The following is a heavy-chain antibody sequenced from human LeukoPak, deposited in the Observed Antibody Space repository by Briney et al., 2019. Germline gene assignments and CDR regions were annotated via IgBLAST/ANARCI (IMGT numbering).Heavy chain of an antibody. V-gene: IGHV1-69*13. Sequence: SVKVSCKASGGTFSSYAISWVRLAPGQGLEWMGGIIPIFGTANYAQKFQGGVTITADESTSTAYMELSSLRSEATAVYYCAREQADCSGGSCYGVLDYWGQGTLVTVSS. CDR2: IIPIFGTA. D-gene: IGHD2-15*01. J-gene: IGHJ4*02. CDR1: GGTFSSYA. CDR3: AREQADCSGGSCYGVLDY.